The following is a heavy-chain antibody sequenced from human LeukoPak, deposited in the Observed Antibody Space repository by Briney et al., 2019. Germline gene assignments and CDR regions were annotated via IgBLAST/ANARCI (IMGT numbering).Heavy chain of an antibody. J-gene: IGHJ4*02. CDR3: AKPTLWFGELLYGGFDY. CDR2: ISGSGGST. CDR1: GFTFSRYW. D-gene: IGHD3-10*01. V-gene: IGHV3-23*01. Sequence: GGSLRLSCAASGFTFSRYWMSWVRQAPGKGLEWVSGISGSGGSTYYADSVKGRFTISRDNSKNTLYLQMNSLRAEDTAVYYCAKPTLWFGELLYGGFDYWGQGTLVTVSS.